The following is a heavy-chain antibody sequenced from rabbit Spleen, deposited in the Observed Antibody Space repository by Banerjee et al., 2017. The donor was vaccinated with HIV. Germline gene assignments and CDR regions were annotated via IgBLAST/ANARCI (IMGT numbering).Heavy chain of an antibody. V-gene: IGHV1S40*01. D-gene: IGHD6-1*01. CDR3: ARDSLVDGNYAMNL. J-gene: IGHJ4*01. Sequence: QSLEESGGDLVKPGASLTLTCTASGFSFSSSYWICWVRQAPGKGLEWIGCIYSSSGTTAYASWAKGRFSISSSTSLNTVTLQLNSLAVADTATYFCARDSLVDGNYAMNLWGPGTLVTVS. CDR2: IYSSSGTT. CDR1: GFSFSSSYW.